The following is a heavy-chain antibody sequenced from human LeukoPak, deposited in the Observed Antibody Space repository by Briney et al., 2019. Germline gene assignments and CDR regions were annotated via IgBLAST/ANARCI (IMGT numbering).Heavy chain of an antibody. Sequence: ASVEVSCKASGYTFTSYGFSWVRQAPGQGLEWMGWVSAYNGDTNYAQKVQGRVTMTTDTSTSTAYMELRSLRSDDTAVYYCARIAQQHLARHFDFWGQGTLVTVSS. J-gene: IGHJ4*02. D-gene: IGHD6-13*01. CDR3: ARIAQQHLARHFDF. CDR2: VSAYNGDT. CDR1: GYTFTSYG. V-gene: IGHV1-18*04.